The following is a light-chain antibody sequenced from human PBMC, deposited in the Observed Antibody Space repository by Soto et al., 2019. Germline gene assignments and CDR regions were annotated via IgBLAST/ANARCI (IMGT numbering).Light chain of an antibody. CDR3: QQYNNWPPIT. V-gene: IGKV3-15*01. CDR1: QSVSSN. Sequence: EIVMTQSPATLSVSPGERATLSCRASQSVSSNLAWYQQKPGQAPRLLIYGASTRATGIPARFSGSGSGTEFTITIRSLKSEDFAVHYCQQYNNWPPITFGQGTRLEIK. J-gene: IGKJ5*01. CDR2: GAS.